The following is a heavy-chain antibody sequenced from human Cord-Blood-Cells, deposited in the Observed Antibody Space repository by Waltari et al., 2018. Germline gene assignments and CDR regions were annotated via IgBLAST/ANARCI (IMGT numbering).Heavy chain of an antibody. CDR1: GGSFSGYY. Sequence: QVQLQQWGAGLLKPSETLSLTCAVYGGSFSGYYWSWIRQPPGKGLEWIGEINHSGRTNYNPSLKSRVTISVDTSKTQFSLKLSSVTAADTAVYYCARWSSNYDILTGYPVFDYWGQGTLVTVSS. J-gene: IGHJ4*02. CDR3: ARWSSNYDILTGYPVFDY. D-gene: IGHD3-9*01. CDR2: INHSGRT. V-gene: IGHV4-34*01.